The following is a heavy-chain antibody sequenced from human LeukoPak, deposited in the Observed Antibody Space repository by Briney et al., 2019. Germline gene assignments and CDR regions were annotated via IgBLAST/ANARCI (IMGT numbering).Heavy chain of an antibody. V-gene: IGHV4-59*11. CDR1: GGSISSHY. CDR3: ARINEYSGSYEFDY. D-gene: IGHD1-26*01. CDR2: IYYSGST. J-gene: IGHJ4*02. Sequence: SETLSLACTVSGGSISSHYWSWIRPPPGKGLEWIGYIYYSGSTNYNPSLKSRVTISVDTSKNQFSLKLSSVTAADTSVYYCARINEYSGSYEFDYWGQGTLVTVSS.